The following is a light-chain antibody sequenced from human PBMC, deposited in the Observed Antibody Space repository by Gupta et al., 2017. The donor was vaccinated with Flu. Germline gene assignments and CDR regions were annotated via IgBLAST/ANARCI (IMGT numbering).Light chain of an antibody. CDR1: QGISSY. Sequence: AIRMTQSPSSFSASTGDRVTITCRASQGISSYLAWYQQKPGKAPKLLIYAASTLQSGVPSRFSGSGSGTDFTLTISCLQSEDFATYYCQQDHSYPHTFGQGTKLEIK. CDR2: AAS. CDR3: QQDHSYPHT. J-gene: IGKJ2*01. V-gene: IGKV1-8*01.